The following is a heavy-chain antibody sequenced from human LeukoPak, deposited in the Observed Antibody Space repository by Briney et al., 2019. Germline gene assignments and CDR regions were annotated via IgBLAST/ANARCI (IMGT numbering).Heavy chain of an antibody. CDR3: ARGGLRSTPLDY. Sequence: PGGSLRLSCKASEFTFSSYAMTWVRQAPGKGLEWVSVIGISVAVTYYSDSVKGRFTISRDNSKNTLYLQMNSLRADDTAIYYCARGGLRSTPLDYWGQGTLVTVSS. J-gene: IGHJ4*02. CDR2: IGISVAVT. V-gene: IGHV3-23*01. D-gene: IGHD3-3*01. CDR1: EFTFSSYA.